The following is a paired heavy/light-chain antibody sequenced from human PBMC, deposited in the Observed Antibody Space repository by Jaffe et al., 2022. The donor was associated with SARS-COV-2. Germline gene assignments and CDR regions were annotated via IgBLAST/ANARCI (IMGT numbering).Light chain of an antibody. Sequence: QSALTQPASVSGSPGQSITISCTGTSSDVGGYNYVSWYQQYPGKAPKLMIYDVTNRPSGVSVRFSGSKSGNTASLTISGLQAEDEADYYCSSYTSSSTVVVFGGGTKMTVL. V-gene: IGLV2-14*01. CDR3: SSYTSSSTVVV. J-gene: IGLJ2*01. CDR1: SSDVGGYNY. CDR2: DVT.
Heavy chain of an antibody. D-gene: IGHD3-22*01. CDR1: GGSISSGGYY. CDR3: ARTHYDSTGSSTFGPNWFDP. V-gene: IGHV4-31*03. CDR2: IYYSGST. Sequence: QVQLQESGPGLVKPSQTLSLTCTVSGGSISSGGYYWSWIRQHPGKGLEWIGYIYYSGSTYYNPSVRSRVTISVDTSKNHFSLRLRSVTAADTAVYYCARTHYDSTGSSTFGPNWFDPWGQGTLVTVSS. J-gene: IGHJ5*02.